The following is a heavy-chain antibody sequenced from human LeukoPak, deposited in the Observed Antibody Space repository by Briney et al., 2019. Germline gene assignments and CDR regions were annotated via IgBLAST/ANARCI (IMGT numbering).Heavy chain of an antibody. CDR1: GGSISSGGYY. CDR2: IYHSGST. V-gene: IGHV4-30-2*01. J-gene: IGHJ4*02. D-gene: IGHD3-22*01. CDR3: ARGYYDSSGYYRHDY. Sequence: SQTLSLTCTVSGGSISSGGYYWSWIRQPPGKGLEWIGYIYHSGSTYYNPSLKSRVTISVDRSKNQFSLKLSSVTAADTAVYYCARGYYDSSGYYRHDYWGQGTLVTVSS.